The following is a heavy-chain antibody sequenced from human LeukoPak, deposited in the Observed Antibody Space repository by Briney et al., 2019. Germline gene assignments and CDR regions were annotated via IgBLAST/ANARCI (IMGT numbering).Heavy chain of an antibody. V-gene: IGHV3-23*01. J-gene: IGHJ4*02. D-gene: IGHD3-10*01. CDR2: ISPSGDIT. CDR1: GFTLSSYN. Sequence: PGGSLRLSCGGSGFTLSSYNMNWVHQAPGKGLEWISGISPSGDITYYADSVKGRFTISRDNSKNTLYLEVISLTAEDTAVYYCAKDDAWLRFGEWSQGTLVTVSS. CDR3: AKDDAWLRFGE.